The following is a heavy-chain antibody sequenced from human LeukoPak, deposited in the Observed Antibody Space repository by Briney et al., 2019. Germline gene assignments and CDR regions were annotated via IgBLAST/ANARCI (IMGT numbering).Heavy chain of an antibody. Sequence: PSGTLSLTCAVSGGSISSSNWWSWVRQPPGKGLEWIGEIYHSGSTNYNPSLKSRVTTSVDTSKNQFSLKLSSVTAADTAVYYCARHSYSSSWYSSYYGMDVWGQGTTVTVSS. J-gene: IGHJ6*02. CDR1: GGSISSSNW. V-gene: IGHV4-4*02. CDR2: IYHSGST. CDR3: ARHSYSSSWYSSYYGMDV. D-gene: IGHD6-13*01.